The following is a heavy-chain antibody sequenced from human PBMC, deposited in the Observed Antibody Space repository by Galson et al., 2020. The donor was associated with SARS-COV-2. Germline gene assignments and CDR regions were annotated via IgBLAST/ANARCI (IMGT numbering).Heavy chain of an antibody. J-gene: IGHJ3*01. CDR3: ASPYLAAARFFGAFGL. Sequence: GESLKISCAASGFIFTNYEMNWVRQAPGKGLEWLSYISDTGTNIYYADSVKGRFTISRDNTKNSVYLQMTSVRAEDTAVYYWASPYLAAARFFGAFGLWGRGTMVTVSS. CDR1: GFIFTNYE. V-gene: IGHV3-48*03. D-gene: IGHD6-13*01. CDR2: ISDTGTNI.